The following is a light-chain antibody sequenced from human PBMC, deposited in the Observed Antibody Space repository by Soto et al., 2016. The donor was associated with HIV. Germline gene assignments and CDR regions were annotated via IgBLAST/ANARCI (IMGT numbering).Light chain of an antibody. Sequence: AIQMTQSPTSLSASVGDRVTITCRASQAIRNDLGWYQQKPGKAPNLLIYGASILQSGVPSRFSGSGSGTDSTLTISSLQPEDFATYYCLQDYKYPRTFGQGTKVEIK. J-gene: IGKJ1*01. CDR3: LQDYKYPRT. CDR1: QAIRND. CDR2: GAS. V-gene: IGKV1-6*01.